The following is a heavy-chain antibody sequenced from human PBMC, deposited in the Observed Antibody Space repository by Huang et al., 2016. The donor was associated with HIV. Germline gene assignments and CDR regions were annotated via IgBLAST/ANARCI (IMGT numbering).Heavy chain of an antibody. V-gene: IGHV4-34*02. D-gene: IGHD3-22*01. CDR1: GGSVSGYY. CDR3: ARVKWFQARSWNFDL. J-gene: IGHJ2*01. CDR2: INDSGYR. Sequence: QVQLQQWGAGVLKPSETVSLTCGVNGGSVSGYYWNWIRQPPGKGLEWIGEINDSGYRNYNPSLKSRVSIAVAASKKQVSLKVTSVTAADSAVYYCARVKWFQARSWNFDLWGRGTLVTVSS.